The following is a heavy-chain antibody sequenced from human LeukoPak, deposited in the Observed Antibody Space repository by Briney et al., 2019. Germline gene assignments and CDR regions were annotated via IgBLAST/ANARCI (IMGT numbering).Heavy chain of an antibody. CDR2: IYPGDSDN. J-gene: IGHJ3*02. V-gene: IGHV5-51*01. CDR3: ARQPDSSGYYYDAFDI. CDR1: GYSFTSYW. Sequence: GESLKISCKGSGYSFTSYWSGWLRQMPGKGLGWIGIIYPGDSDNRYSPSFQGQVTISADKSISTAYLQWSSLKDSETDMYYCARQPDSSGYYYDAFDIRGQGTMVTVSS. D-gene: IGHD3-22*01.